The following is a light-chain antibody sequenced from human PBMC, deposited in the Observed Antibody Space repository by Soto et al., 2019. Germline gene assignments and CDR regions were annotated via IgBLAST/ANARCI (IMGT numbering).Light chain of an antibody. V-gene: IGLV2-14*01. CDR1: SSDVGGYNY. CDR2: DVS. Sequence: QSVLTQPASVSGSPGQSITISCTGTSSDVGGYNYVSWYQQHPGKAPKLMIYDVSIRPSGVSTRFSGSKSGNTASLTISGLQAEDEADYYCSSYTSSSTPYVFGTGTKITVL. CDR3: SSYTSSSTPYV. J-gene: IGLJ1*01.